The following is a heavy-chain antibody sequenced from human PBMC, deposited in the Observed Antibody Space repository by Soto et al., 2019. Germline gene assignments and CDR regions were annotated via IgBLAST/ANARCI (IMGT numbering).Heavy chain of an antibody. V-gene: IGHV3-23*01. CDR3: AKRTLTAPYPFYY. CDR1: GFTFNNYP. CDR2: VSARGDST. J-gene: IGHJ4*02. Sequence: EVQVLQSGGGLVQPGGSLRLSCAASGFTFNNYPMAWVRQTPGKGLEWVSVVSARGDSTNYADSVRGRFSVSRDNSNNMVYLQMTSLRAEDTAVYYCAKRTLTAPYPFYYWGQGTLVTVSS.